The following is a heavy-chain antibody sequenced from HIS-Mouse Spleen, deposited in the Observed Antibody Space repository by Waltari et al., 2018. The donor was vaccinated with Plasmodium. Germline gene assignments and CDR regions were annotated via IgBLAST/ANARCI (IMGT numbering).Heavy chain of an antibody. J-gene: IGHJ1*01. V-gene: IGHV1-2*02. CDR2: INPNSGGT. CDR3: ARVLGYKAAAGTFVEYFQH. D-gene: IGHD6-13*01. CDR1: GYPFPGYY. Sequence: QVQLVQSGAEVKKPGASVKVSCKASGYPFPGYYLHWFRQAPGHGLEWMGWINPNSGGTNYAQKFQGRVTMTRDTSISTAYMELSRLRSDDTAVYYCARVLGYKAAAGTFVEYFQHWGQGTLVTVSS.